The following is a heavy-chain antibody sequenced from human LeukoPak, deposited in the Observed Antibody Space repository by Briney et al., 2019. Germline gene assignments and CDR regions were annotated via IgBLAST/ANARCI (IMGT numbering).Heavy chain of an antibody. V-gene: IGHV1-2*06. CDR3: ARPFNSAWYYFDY. D-gene: IGHD6-19*01. Sequence: AALVKVSCKASGDTFTGYYIHWVRQAPGQGLEWMGRINPDSGDTNFAQKFQGRVTMTRDTSISTAYMELSRLESDDTAVYYCARPFNSAWYYFDYWGQGTLVTVSS. CDR2: INPDSGDT. J-gene: IGHJ4*02. CDR1: GDTFTGYY.